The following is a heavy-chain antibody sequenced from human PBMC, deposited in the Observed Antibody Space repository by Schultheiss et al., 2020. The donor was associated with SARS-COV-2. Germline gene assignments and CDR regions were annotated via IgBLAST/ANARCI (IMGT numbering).Heavy chain of an antibody. CDR2: IKSKTDGGTT. Sequence: GGSLRPSSAASGFTFSNAWMSWVRQAPGKGLEWVGRIKSKTDGGTTDYAAPVKGRFTISRDDSKNTLYLQMNSLKTEDTAVYYCTTAGYSYGYSYYYYDMDVWGQGTTVTVSS. J-gene: IGHJ6*02. CDR3: TTAGYSYGYSYYYYDMDV. V-gene: IGHV3-15*01. D-gene: IGHD5-18*01. CDR1: GFTFSNAW.